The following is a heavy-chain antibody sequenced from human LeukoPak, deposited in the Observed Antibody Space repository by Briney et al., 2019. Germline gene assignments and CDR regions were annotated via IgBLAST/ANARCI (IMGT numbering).Heavy chain of an antibody. CDR2: FDPEDGET. CDR1: GYTLTELS. D-gene: IGHD1-26*01. CDR3: ATTPPHVGATNAMYYFDY. V-gene: IGHV1-24*01. J-gene: IGHJ4*02. Sequence: ASVKVSCKVSGYTLTELSMHWVRQAPGKGLEWMGGFDPEDGETIYAQKFQGRVTMTEDTSTDTAYMELSSLRSEDTAVYYCATTPPHVGATNAMYYFDYWGQGTLVTASS.